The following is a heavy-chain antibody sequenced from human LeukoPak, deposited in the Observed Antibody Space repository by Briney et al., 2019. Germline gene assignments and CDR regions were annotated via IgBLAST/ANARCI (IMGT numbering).Heavy chain of an antibody. D-gene: IGHD3-10*01. J-gene: IGHJ3*01. CDR1: GFTFNSYG. V-gene: IGHV3-30*02. CDR3: ASRYFGSGRLAFDF. Sequence: GGSLRLSCAASGFTFNSYGMHWVRQAPGKGLEWVAFIRYDGSNKYYADSVKGRFTISRDNSKNTLFLQMNSLRPEDTAVYYCASRYFGSGRLAFDFWGQGTMVTVSS. CDR2: IRYDGSNK.